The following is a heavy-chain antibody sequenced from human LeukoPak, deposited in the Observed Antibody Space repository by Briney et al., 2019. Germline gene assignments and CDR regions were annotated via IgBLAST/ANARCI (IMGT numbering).Heavy chain of an antibody. D-gene: IGHD6-13*01. Sequence: PSETLSLTCTVSGGSVSSHYWSWIRQPPGEGLEWIGYIYYSGTTNYNPSLKSRVTISVDTSKNQFSLKLSSVTAADTAVYYCARGVYIAAAQYGYWGQGTLVTVSS. CDR1: GGSVSSHY. CDR3: ARGVYIAAAQYGY. J-gene: IGHJ4*02. V-gene: IGHV4-59*02. CDR2: IYYSGTT.